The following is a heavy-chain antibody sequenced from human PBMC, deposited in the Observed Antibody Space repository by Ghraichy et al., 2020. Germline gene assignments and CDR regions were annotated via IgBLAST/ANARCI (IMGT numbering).Heavy chain of an antibody. V-gene: IGHV4-4*02. J-gene: IGHJ4*02. Sequence: SETLSLTCAVSGGSIISNNWWSWVRLTPGKGLEWIGEIYHTGSTNFNPSLKSRVTISVDKSKDQFSLILYSVTAADSAVYFCAREPITSRVFDKWGQGTLVTVSS. CDR1: GGSIISNNW. CDR3: AREPITSRVFDK. CDR2: IYHTGST. D-gene: IGHD1-14*01.